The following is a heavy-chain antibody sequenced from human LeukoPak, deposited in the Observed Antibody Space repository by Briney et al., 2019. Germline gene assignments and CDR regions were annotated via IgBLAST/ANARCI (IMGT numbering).Heavy chain of an antibody. CDR3: ATGPYYYGI. J-gene: IGHJ3*02. V-gene: IGHV1-24*01. Sequence: ASVKVSCKVSGYTLTELSMHWMRQAPGKGLEWMGGFDPEDGETIYAQKFQGRVTMTGDTSTDTAYMELSSLRSEDTAVYYCATGPYYYGIWGQGTMVTVSS. D-gene: IGHD3-10*01. CDR1: GYTLTELS. CDR2: FDPEDGET.